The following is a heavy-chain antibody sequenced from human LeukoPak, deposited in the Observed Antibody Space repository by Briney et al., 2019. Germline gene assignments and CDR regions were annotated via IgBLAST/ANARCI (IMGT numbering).Heavy chain of an antibody. Sequence: ASVKVSCTASGYTFTGYYMHWVRQAPGQGLEWMGRINPNSGGTNYAQKFQGRVTMTRDTSISTAYMELSRLRSDDTAVYYCAGGYCDSSGYLFDYWGQGTLVTVSS. CDR1: GYTFTGYY. J-gene: IGHJ4*02. CDR2: INPNSGGT. V-gene: IGHV1-2*06. D-gene: IGHD3-22*01. CDR3: AGGYCDSSGYLFDY.